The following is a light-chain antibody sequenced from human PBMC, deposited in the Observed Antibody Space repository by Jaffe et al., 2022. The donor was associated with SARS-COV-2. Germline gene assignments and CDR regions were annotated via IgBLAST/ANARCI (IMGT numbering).Light chain of an antibody. CDR1: QSVSSNY. CDR2: GAS. CDR3: QQYGSSPYT. V-gene: IGKV3-20*01. J-gene: IGKJ2*01. Sequence: EIVLTQSPGTLSLSPGERATLSCRASQSVSSNYLAWYQQKPGQAPRLLIYGASSRATGFPDRFSGSGSGTDFTLTITRLEPEDFAVYYCQQYGSSPYTFGQGTKLEIK.